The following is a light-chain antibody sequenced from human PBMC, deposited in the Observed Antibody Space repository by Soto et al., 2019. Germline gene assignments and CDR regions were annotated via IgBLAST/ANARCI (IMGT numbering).Light chain of an antibody. CDR1: QDISNY. CDR3: QQYDYLPLT. J-gene: IGKJ4*01. Sequence: EIQMAQAPSCLSASVGDSVTTTCQASQDISNYLNWYQQKPGKAPQLLIYDASNLETGVPSRFSGSGSGTDFTFTISSLQPEDIATYYCQQYDYLPLTFGGGTKVDIK. V-gene: IGKV1-33*01. CDR2: DAS.